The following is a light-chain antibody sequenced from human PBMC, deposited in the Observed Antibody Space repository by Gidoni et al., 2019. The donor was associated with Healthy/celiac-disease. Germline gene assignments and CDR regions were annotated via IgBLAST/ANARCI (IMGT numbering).Light chain of an antibody. CDR1: QSISSY. CDR3: QQSYSTIP. Sequence: DIQMTQSPSSLSASVGDRVTITCRASQSISSYLNWYQQKPGKVPKLLIYAASSLQSGVPSRFSGSGSGTDFTLTISSLQPEDFATYYCQQSYSTIPFGQGTRLEIK. CDR2: AAS. V-gene: IGKV1-39*01. J-gene: IGKJ5*01.